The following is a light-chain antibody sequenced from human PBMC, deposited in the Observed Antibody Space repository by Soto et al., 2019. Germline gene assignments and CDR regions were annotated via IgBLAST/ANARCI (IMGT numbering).Light chain of an antibody. CDR3: KSYVGSNTDV. CDR1: KNDICVYAV. CDR2: EVV. Sequence: QSPLTHPPSASGSPGQSGTISCTGTKNDICVYAVVSWYQHPPRKAPRLIISEVVQRPSGVPDRFSGSRSGNTASLTVSGLQAADEADYFCKSYVGSNTDVFGSGTKVTVL. V-gene: IGLV2-8*01. J-gene: IGLJ1*01.